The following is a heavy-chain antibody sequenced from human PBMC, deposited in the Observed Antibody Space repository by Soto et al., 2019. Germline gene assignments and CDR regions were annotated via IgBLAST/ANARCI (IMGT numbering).Heavy chain of an antibody. CDR1: GFTFSSYS. D-gene: IGHD3-3*01. V-gene: IGHV3-48*01. J-gene: IGHJ6*02. Sequence: LRLSCAASGFTFSSYSMNWVRQAPGKGLEWVSYISSSSSTIYYADSVKGRFTISRDNAKNSLYLQMNSLRAEDTAVYYRARELPTIFGVVGYYYYGMDVWGQGTTVTVSS. CDR2: ISSSSSTI. CDR3: ARELPTIFGVVGYYYYGMDV.